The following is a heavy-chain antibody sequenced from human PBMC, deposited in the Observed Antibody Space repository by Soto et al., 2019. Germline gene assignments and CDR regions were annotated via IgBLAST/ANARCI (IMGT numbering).Heavy chain of an antibody. CDR1: GFTFSDST. CDR3: TSFRHAVAGTENFDY. CDR2: IRSKANSYTT. J-gene: IGHJ4*02. D-gene: IGHD6-19*01. V-gene: IGHV3-73*01. Sequence: EVQLVESGGGLVQPGGSLKVSCAASGFTFSDSTMHWVRQASGKGLEWVGRIRSKANSYTTEYAASVKGRFTISRDDTKYTAYLQMNSLKTEDTAVYYCTSFRHAVAGTENFDYWGQGTLVTVSS.